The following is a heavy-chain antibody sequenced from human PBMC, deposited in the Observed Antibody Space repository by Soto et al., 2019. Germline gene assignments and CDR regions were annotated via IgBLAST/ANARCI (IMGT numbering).Heavy chain of an antibody. D-gene: IGHD6-13*01. V-gene: IGHV3-30-3*01. CDR3: ARDYSSGWCLDY. J-gene: IGHJ4*02. CDR2: ISYDGNNK. CDR1: GFPFSAEA. Sequence: QVQLVESGGGVVQPGNSLRLSCAGSGFPFSAEAMHWVRQAPGKGLEWVAAISYDGNNKNHADSVKSRFTVSRDNSNNSLYLQIYSLRPEDTAVYYCARDYSSGWCLDYWGQGSLVTVSS.